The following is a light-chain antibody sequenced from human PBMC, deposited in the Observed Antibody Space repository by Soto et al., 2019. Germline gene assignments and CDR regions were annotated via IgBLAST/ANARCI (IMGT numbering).Light chain of an antibody. V-gene: IGKV1-33*01. Sequence: DVQLTQSSSSLSASVGDRVIITCQASHSIANSLNWFQQKPGKAPEHLISDSSHLEARVPSRFSGSRSGTDFTLTLNNLQPEDFATYYCQQYEDLPLTFGGGTRGEIK. CDR2: DSS. J-gene: IGKJ4*02. CDR3: QQYEDLPLT. CDR1: HSIANS.